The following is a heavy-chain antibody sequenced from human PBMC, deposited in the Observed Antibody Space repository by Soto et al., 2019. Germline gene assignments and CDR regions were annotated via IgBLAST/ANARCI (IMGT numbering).Heavy chain of an antibody. CDR2: IRSKANSYAT. CDR3: TRPPLTGTMVVDY. V-gene: IGHV3-73*01. J-gene: IGHJ4*02. CDR1: GFTFSGSA. D-gene: IGHD1-7*01. Sequence: PGGSLRLSCAASGFTFSGSAMHWVRQASGKGLEWVGRIRSKANSYATAYAASVKGRFTISRDDSKNTAYLQMNSLKTEDTAVYYCTRPPLTGTMVVDYWGQGTLVTVSS.